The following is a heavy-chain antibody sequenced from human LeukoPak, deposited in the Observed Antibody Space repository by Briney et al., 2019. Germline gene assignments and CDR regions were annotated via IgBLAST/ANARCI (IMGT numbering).Heavy chain of an antibody. Sequence: SQTLSLTCTVSGGSISSGSYYWSWIRQPAGKGLEWIGRIYTSGSTNYNPSLKSRVTISVDTSKNQFSLKLSSVTAADTAVYYCARQGYSSGWYGNAFDIWGQGTMVTVSS. J-gene: IGHJ3*02. D-gene: IGHD6-19*01. CDR1: GGSISSGSYY. V-gene: IGHV4-61*02. CDR3: ARQGYSSGWYGNAFDI. CDR2: IYTSGST.